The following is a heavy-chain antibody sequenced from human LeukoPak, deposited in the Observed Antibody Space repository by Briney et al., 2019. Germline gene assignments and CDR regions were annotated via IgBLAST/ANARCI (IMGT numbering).Heavy chain of an antibody. CDR2: IYYSGST. CDR1: GGSISSGGYY. V-gene: IGHV4-31*03. CDR3: ARGRPGASDAFDI. J-gene: IGHJ3*02. Sequence: SETLSLTCTVSGGSISSGGYYWSWIRQHPGKGLEWIGYIYYSGSTYYNPSLKSRVTISVDTSKNQFSLKLSSVTAADTAVYYCARGRPGASDAFDIWGRGTMVTVSS. D-gene: IGHD1-26*01.